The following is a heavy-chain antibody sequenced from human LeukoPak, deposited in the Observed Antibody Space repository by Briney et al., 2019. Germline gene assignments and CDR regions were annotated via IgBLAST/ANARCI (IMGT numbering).Heavy chain of an antibody. Sequence: SETLSLTCTVSGGSISSSSYYWGWIRQPPGKGLEWIGSIYYSGSTHYNPSLKSRVTISVDTSKNQFSLKLSSVTAADTAVYYCARYYDSSGYYPDYYGMDVWGQGTTVTVSS. CDR3: ARYYDSSGYYPDYYGMDV. CDR2: IYYSGST. J-gene: IGHJ6*02. CDR1: GGSISSSSYY. D-gene: IGHD3-22*01. V-gene: IGHV4-39*07.